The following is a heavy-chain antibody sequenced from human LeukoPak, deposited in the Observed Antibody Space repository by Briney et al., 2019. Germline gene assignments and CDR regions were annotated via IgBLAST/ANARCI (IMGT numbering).Heavy chain of an antibody. CDR2: IRAGGTST. CDR3: AKDLDSGSYYPRHFDY. J-gene: IGHJ4*02. CDR1: TFTFSSYA. V-gene: IGHV3-23*01. Sequence: GGSLRLSCPASTFTFSSYAMSWDRQTHGKGLEWDSGIRAGGTSTYYAVSVKGRFTISRYNSKNTLYLQMNSLRAEDTAVYYCAKDLDSGSYYPRHFDYWGQGTLVTVSS. D-gene: IGHD1-26*01.